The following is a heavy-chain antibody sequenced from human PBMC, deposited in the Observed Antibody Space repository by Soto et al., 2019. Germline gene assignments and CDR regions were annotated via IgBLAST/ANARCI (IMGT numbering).Heavy chain of an antibody. CDR1: VCTFGDYA. V-gene: IGHV3-49*04. J-gene: IGHJ6*02. CDR2: IRSKAYGGTT. CDR3: TSGPSPYGMDG. Sequence: GGSVRLSCTGSVCTFGDYAMSWVRRSPGKGLEWVGFIRSKAYGGTTEWAASVRGRFTFSRDDSKRIAYLQMNSLKTEDTGVYWRTSGPSPYGMDGLGQGTSVPVAS.